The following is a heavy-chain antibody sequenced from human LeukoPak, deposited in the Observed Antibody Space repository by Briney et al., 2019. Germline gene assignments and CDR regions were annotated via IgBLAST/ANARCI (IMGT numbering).Heavy chain of an antibody. D-gene: IGHD2-2*01. J-gene: IGHJ3*01. CDR1: GFSFSTFG. Sequence: GGSLRLSCAASGFSFSTFGMHWVRQAPGKGLEGVAVISHDGNDQYYADSVKGRFTISRDNSKNALYLQMNSLRLEDTAVYYCARDRDCSRTSCFNAFDVWGQGTMAIVSS. CDR3: ARDRDCSRTSCFNAFDV. CDR2: ISHDGNDQ. V-gene: IGHV3-30*03.